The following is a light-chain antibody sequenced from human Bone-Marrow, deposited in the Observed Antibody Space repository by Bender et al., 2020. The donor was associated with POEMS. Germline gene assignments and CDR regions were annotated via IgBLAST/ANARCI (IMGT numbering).Light chain of an antibody. CDR1: SSDIGSYDH. V-gene: IGLV2-18*02. CDR3: SSFTTSSTLL. CDR2: DVI. Sequence: QSALTQPPSVSGSPGQSVTISCTGTSSDIGSYDHVSWYQQPPGTAPKLMIYDVINRPSGVTDRFSGPKSGNTASLTISGLQAEDEADYYCSSFTTSSTLLFGGGTKLTVL. J-gene: IGLJ2*01.